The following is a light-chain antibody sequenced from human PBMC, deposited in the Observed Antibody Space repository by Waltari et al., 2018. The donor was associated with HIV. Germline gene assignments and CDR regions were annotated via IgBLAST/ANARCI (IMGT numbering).Light chain of an antibody. CDR3: QAWDSSTVV. Sequence: SYELTQPPSVSVSPGQTARTPCPGIKLADQYACWYQQKPGQSPVLVIYQDNKRPSGIPERFSGSNSGNTATLTISGTQAMDEADYYCQAWDSSTVVFGGGTKLTVL. CDR2: QDN. V-gene: IGLV3-1*01. J-gene: IGLJ2*01. CDR1: KLADQY.